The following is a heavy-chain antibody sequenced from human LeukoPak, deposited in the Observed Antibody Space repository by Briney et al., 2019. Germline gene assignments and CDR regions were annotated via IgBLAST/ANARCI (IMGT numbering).Heavy chain of an antibody. V-gene: IGHV1-2*02. CDR1: GYTFIDYS. CDR2: INPNSGDT. Sequence: ASVKVSSKASGYTFIDYSIHWVRQAPGQGLEWMGRINPNSGDTNYAQKFEGRVTMTRDTSIRTAYMELSRLTSDDTAVYFCARDKWLRDYWGQGTLVSVSS. CDR3: ARDKWLRDY. J-gene: IGHJ4*02. D-gene: IGHD5-12*01.